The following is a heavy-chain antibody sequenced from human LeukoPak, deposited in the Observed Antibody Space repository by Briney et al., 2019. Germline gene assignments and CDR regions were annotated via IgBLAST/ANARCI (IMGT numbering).Heavy chain of an antibody. CDR1: GGTFSSYA. CDR2: IIPIFGTA. D-gene: IGHD4-17*01. J-gene: IGHJ4*02. V-gene: IGHV1-69*13. CDR3: ARHGSSVTSPFDY. Sequence: SVKVSCKASGGTFSSYAISWVRQAPGQGLEWMGGIIPIFGTANYAQKFQGRVTITADESTSTAYMELSSLRSEDTAVYYCARHGSSVTSPFDYWGQGTLVTVSS.